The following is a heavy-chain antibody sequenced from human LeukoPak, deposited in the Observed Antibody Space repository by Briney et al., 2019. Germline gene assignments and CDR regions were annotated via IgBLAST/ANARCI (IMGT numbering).Heavy chain of an antibody. V-gene: IGHV4-39*01. CDR1: GGSISSSSYY. Sequence: PSETLSLTCTVSGGSISSSSYYWGWIRQHPGKGLEWIGSIYYSGSTYYNPSLKSRVTISVDTSKNQFSLKLSSVTAADTAVYYCARRGAWLHKYYFDYWGQGTLVTVSS. D-gene: IGHD5-12*01. CDR3: ARRGAWLHKYYFDY. CDR2: IYYSGST. J-gene: IGHJ4*02.